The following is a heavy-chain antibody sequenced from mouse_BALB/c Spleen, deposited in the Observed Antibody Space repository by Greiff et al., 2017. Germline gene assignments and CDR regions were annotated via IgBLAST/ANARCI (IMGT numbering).Heavy chain of an antibody. CDR3: TRGNYYAMDY. CDR1: GYSFTSYW. J-gene: IGHJ4*01. V-gene: IGHV1-5*01. CDR2: IYPGNSDT. D-gene: IGHD2-1*01. Sequence: VHVKQSGTVLARPGASVKMSCKASGYSFTSYWMHWVKQRPGQGLEWIGAIYPGNSDTSYNQKFKGKAKLTAVTSASTAYMELSSLTNEDSAVYYCTRGNYYAMDYWGQGTSVTVSS.